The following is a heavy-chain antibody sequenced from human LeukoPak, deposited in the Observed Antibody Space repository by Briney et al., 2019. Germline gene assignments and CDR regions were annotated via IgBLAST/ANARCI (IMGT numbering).Heavy chain of an antibody. J-gene: IGHJ4*02. Sequence: GGSLGLSFASSESPFPGYAISGVRQPPGRGLEWVSSIIGSGGSTYYADSVKGRFINSRDNSKKTLNLQMNSLRAEETAVYYCANYPPRDWGQGTLVTVSS. CDR2: IIGSGGST. CDR1: ESPFPGYA. V-gene: IGHV3-23*01. CDR3: ANYPPRD.